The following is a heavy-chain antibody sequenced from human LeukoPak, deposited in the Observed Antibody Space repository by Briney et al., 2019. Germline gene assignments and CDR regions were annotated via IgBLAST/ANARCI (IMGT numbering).Heavy chain of an antibody. CDR1: GGSISSYY. J-gene: IGHJ5*02. CDR2: IYYSGST. D-gene: IGHD3-9*01. V-gene: IGHV4-59*08. CDR3: ARHGTNYDILTGYYRAGWFDP. Sequence: SETLSLTCTVSGGSISSYYWSWIRQPPGKGLKWIGYIYYSGSTNYNPSLKSRVTISVDTSKNQFSLKLSSVTAADTAVYYCARHGTNYDILTGYYRAGWFDPWGQGTLVTVSS.